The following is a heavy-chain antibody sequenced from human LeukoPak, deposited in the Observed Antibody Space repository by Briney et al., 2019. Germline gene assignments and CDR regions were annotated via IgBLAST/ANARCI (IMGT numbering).Heavy chain of an antibody. V-gene: IGHV4-34*01. CDR3: AREGIAARPGAFDI. CDR1: GGSFSGYY. Sequence: SETLSLTCAVYGGSFSGYYWSWIRQPPGKGLDWIGEINHSGSTNYNPSLKSRVTISVDTSKNQFSLKLSSVTAADTAVYYCAREGIAARPGAFDIWGQGTMVTVSS. CDR2: INHSGST. D-gene: IGHD6-6*01. J-gene: IGHJ3*02.